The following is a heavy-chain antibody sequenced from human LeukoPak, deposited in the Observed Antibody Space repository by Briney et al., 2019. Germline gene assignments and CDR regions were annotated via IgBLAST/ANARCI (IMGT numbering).Heavy chain of an antibody. V-gene: IGHV3-23*01. CDR2: IRSGGET. CDR3: AKANWVSNADAVW. CDR1: GFSFSNYA. J-gene: IGHJ4*02. Sequence: GGSLRLSCAASGFSFSNYAMSWVRQAPARGPEWVSSIRSGGETFYADSVKGRFTFSRDDSRNTVYLQLNNLRVEDTAIYYCAKANWVSNADAVWWGQGTQVTVSS. D-gene: IGHD1-1*01.